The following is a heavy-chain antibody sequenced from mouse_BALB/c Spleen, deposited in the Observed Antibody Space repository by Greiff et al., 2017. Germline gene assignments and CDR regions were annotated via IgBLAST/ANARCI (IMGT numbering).Heavy chain of an antibody. CDR3: ARRGGYAMDY. CDR2: INPGSGGT. CDR1: GYAFTNYL. Sequence: VKLQESGAELVRPGTSVKVSCKASGYAFTNYLIEWVKQRPGQGLEWIGVINPGSGGTNYNEKFKGKATLTADKSSSTAYMQLSSLTSDDSAVYFCARRGGYAMDYWGQGTSVTVSS. V-gene: IGHV1-54*01. J-gene: IGHJ4*01.